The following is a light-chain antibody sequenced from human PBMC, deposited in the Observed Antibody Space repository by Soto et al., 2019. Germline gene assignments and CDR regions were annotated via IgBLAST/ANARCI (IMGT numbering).Light chain of an antibody. CDR1: QDVSSRY. Sequence: VLTQSPGTLSLSPGERATLSCRASQDVSSRYLAWYQQKPGQAPRLLFYAAFRATGIPDRFSGSGSGTDFTLTIDRLEPEDVAVSYCQQYVKSPWTFGQGTKVEIK. CDR2: AA. V-gene: IGKV3-20*01. J-gene: IGKJ1*01. CDR3: QQYVKSPWT.